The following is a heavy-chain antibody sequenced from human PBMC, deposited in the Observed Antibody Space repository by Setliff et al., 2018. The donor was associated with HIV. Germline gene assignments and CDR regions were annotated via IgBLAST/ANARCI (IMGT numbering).Heavy chain of an antibody. J-gene: IGHJ6*03. CDR3: ARMGDLATIGYSHYYMAV. Sequence: ASVKVSCKASGDSVSRYGLSWVRQAPGQGLEWMGGINPMYGTSDYARKFQGRLTLTADESANTVYMELNSLRSDDTAVYYCARMGDLATIGYSHYYMAVWGKGTPVTVSS. D-gene: IGHD3-22*01. V-gene: IGHV1-69*13. CDR1: GDSVSRYG. CDR2: INPMYGTS.